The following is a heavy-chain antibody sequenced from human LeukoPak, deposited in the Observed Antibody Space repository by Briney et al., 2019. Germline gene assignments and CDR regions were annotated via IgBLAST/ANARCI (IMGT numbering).Heavy chain of an antibody. J-gene: IGHJ4*02. CDR2: IYSDNT. Sequence: GGSLRLSCTVSGFTVSSNSMSWVRQAPGKGLEWVSFIYSDNTHYSDSVKGRFTISRDNSKNTLYLQMNSLRAEDTAVYYCARRAGAYAHPYDYWGQGTLVTVSS. V-gene: IGHV3-53*01. D-gene: IGHD3-16*01. CDR3: ARRAGAYAHPYDY. CDR1: GFTVSSNS.